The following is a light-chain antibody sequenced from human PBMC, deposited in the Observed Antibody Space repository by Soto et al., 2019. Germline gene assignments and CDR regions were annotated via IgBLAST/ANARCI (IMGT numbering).Light chain of an antibody. J-gene: IGLJ2*01. CDR2: DTS. CDR3: SLSYSGTRYVV. Sequence: AVVTQEPSLTVSPGGTVTLTCGSSTGDVTSGHFPYWFQQKPGQAPRTLIYDTSNKHSWTPARFSGSLLGGKAALTLSGAQPEDEAEYYCSLSYSGTRYVVFGGGTKLTVL. CDR1: TGDVTSGHF. V-gene: IGLV7-46*01.